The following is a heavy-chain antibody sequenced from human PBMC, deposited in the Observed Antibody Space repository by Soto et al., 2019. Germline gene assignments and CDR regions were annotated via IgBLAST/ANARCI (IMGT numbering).Heavy chain of an antibody. J-gene: IGHJ6*03. D-gene: IGHD3-10*01. CDR3: ARGMGLRINMDV. CDR1: GYTFTSYA. Sequence: ASVKVSCKASGYTFTSYAMHWVRQAPGQRLEWMGWINAGNGNTKYSQKFQGRVTITRDTSASTAYMELSSLRSEDTAVYYCARGMGLRINMDVWGKGTTVTVSS. CDR2: INAGNGNT. V-gene: IGHV1-3*01.